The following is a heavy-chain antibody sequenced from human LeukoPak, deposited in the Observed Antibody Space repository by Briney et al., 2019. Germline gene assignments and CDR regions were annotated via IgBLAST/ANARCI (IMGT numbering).Heavy chain of an antibody. J-gene: IGHJ4*02. V-gene: IGHV3-33*01. CDR3: ARGRSVGDIDY. Sequence: SGGSLRLSCAASGFTFSSYAMHWVRQAPGKGLEWVALKWYDGSREHYADSVKGRFTVSRDNSKNTLYLQMNSLRADDTAVYYCARGRSVGDIDYWGQGTLVTVSS. CDR2: KWYDGSRE. CDR1: GFTFSSYA. D-gene: IGHD3-16*01.